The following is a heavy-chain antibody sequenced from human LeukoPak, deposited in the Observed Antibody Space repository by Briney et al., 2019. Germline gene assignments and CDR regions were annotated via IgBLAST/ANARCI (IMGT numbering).Heavy chain of an antibody. CDR2: ISYDGSNK. CDR3: AKVYTYYYDSSGYYSDY. V-gene: IGHV3-30*18. CDR1: GFTFSSYG. Sequence: GGSLRLSCAASGFTFSSYGMHWVRQAPGKGLERVAVISYDGSNKYYADSVKGRFTISRDNSKNTLYLQMNSLRAEDTAVYYCAKVYTYYYDSSGYYSDYWGQGTLVTVSS. J-gene: IGHJ4*02. D-gene: IGHD3-22*01.